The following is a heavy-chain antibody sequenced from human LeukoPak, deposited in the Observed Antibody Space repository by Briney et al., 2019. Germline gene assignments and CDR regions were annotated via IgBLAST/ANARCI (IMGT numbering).Heavy chain of an antibody. V-gene: IGHV4-34*01. CDR2: INHSGST. CDR3: ARGLWFDP. J-gene: IGHJ5*02. Sequence: MPSETLSLTCAVYGGSFSGYYWSWIRQPPGKGLELIGEINHSGSTNYNPSLKSRVTISVDTSKNQFSLKLSSVTAADTAVYYCARGLWFDPWGQGTLVTVSS. CDR1: GGSFSGYY.